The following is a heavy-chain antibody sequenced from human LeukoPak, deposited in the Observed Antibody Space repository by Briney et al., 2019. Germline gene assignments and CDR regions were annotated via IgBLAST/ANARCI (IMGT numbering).Heavy chain of an antibody. D-gene: IGHD6-13*01. Sequence: GGSLRLSCAASGFTFSSYSMNWVRQAPGKGLEWVSSISSSSSYIYYADSVKGRFTISRDNAKNSLYLQMNSLRAEDTAVYYCARVRAAGGQLLYWGQGTLVTVSS. CDR3: ARVRAAGGQLLY. CDR1: GFTFSSYS. CDR2: ISSSSSYI. V-gene: IGHV3-21*01. J-gene: IGHJ4*02.